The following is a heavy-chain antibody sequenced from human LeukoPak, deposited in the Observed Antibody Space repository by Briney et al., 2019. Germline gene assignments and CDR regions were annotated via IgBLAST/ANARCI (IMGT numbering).Heavy chain of an antibody. Sequence: SETLSLTCTVSGGSISSYYWSWIRQPPGKGLEWIGYIYYSGSTNYNPSLKSRVTTSVDTSKNQFSLKLSSVTAADTAVYYCARDRDRAAATHYGMDVWGQGTTVTVSS. J-gene: IGHJ6*02. CDR3: ARDRDRAAATHYGMDV. D-gene: IGHD6-13*01. V-gene: IGHV4-59*01. CDR1: GGSISSYY. CDR2: IYYSGST.